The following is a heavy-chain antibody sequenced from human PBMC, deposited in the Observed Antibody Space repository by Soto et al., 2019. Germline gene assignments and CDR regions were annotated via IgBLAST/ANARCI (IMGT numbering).Heavy chain of an antibody. J-gene: IGHJ4*02. CDR2: ISSSSSTI. CDR1: GFTFSSYS. CDR3: ATLPDYDFWSGYFPLDY. Sequence: GGSLRLSCAASGFTFSSYSMNWVRQAPGKGLEWVSYISSSSSTIYYADSVKGRFTISRDNAKNSLYLQMNSLRDEDTAVYYCATLPDYDFWSGYFPLDYWGQGT. D-gene: IGHD3-3*01. V-gene: IGHV3-48*02.